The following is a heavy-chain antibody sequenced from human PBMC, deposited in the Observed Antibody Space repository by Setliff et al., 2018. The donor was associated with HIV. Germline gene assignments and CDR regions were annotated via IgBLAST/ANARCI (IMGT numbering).Heavy chain of an antibody. CDR3: ARRIDNSGTFPDQNWLDP. V-gene: IGHV4-4*09. J-gene: IGHJ5*02. CDR1: GSSINSYY. Sequence: SETLSLTCTVSGSSINSYYWNWIRQPPGKGLEWIGFIFATGDTTYNPSLQSRVSMSIDTSKNQFSLKLRSVTAADTAIYYCARRIDNSGTFPDQNWLDPGGQGSPVTVSS. CDR2: IFATGDT. D-gene: IGHD3-10*01.